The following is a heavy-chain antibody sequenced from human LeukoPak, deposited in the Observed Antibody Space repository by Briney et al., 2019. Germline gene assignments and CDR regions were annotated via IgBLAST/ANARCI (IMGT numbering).Heavy chain of an antibody. CDR1: XYTLXXXS. CDR2: FDPEDGET. Sequence: VXCXXXXYTLXXXSMHWVRQAPGKGLEWMGGFDPEDGETIYAQKFQGRVTMTEDTSTDTAYMELSSLRSEDTAVYYCATELSYYYGSGASDYWGQGTLVTVSS. D-gene: IGHD3-10*01. J-gene: IGHJ4*02. V-gene: IGHV1-24*01. CDR3: ATELSYYYGSGASDY.